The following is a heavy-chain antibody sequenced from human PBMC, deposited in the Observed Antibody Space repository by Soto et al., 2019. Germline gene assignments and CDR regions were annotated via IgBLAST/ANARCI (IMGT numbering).Heavy chain of an antibody. V-gene: IGHV4-4*02. Sequence: PSETLSLTCAVSGGSISSSNWWSWVRQPPGKGLDWIGEIYHSGSTNYNPSLKSRVTISVDKSKNQFSLKLSSVTAADTAVYYCARVSGSYYYGMDVWGQGTTVTVSS. CDR3: ARVSGSYYYGMDV. D-gene: IGHD1-26*01. CDR2: IYHSGST. CDR1: GGSISSSNW. J-gene: IGHJ6*02.